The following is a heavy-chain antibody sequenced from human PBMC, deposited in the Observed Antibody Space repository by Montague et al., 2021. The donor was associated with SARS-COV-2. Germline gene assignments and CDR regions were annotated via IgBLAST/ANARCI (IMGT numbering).Heavy chain of an antibody. CDR3: ARGAPTITMIVVVFTGAGWYFDL. J-gene: IGHJ2*01. D-gene: IGHD3-22*01. V-gene: IGHV4-34*01. CDR1: GGSFSAYD. Sequence: SETLSLTCAVYGGSFSAYDWSWIRQSPGKGLEWIGEINHGGSTNYNPSLKSRVSISVDTSKNQFSLKLSSVTAADTAVYHCARGAPTITMIVVVFTGAGWYFDLWGRGTLVTVSS. CDR2: INHGGST.